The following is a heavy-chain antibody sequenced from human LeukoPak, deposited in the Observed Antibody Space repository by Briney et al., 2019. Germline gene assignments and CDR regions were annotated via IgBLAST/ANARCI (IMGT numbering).Heavy chain of an antibody. CDR1: GGSISSYY. CDR2: IYYSGST. D-gene: IGHD2-15*01. V-gene: IGHV4-30-4*08. J-gene: IGHJ4*02. Sequence: SETLSLTCTVSGGSISSYYWSWIRQPPGKGLEWIGYIYYSGSTYYNPSLKSRVTISVDTSKNQFSLKLSSVTAADTAVYYCARAGGSWKSRFDYWGQGTLVTVSS. CDR3: ARAGGSWKSRFDY.